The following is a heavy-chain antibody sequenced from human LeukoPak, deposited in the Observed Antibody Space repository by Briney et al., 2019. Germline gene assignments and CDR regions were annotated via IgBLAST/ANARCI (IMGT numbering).Heavy chain of an antibody. J-gene: IGHJ6*02. CDR1: GFTFSSYG. CDR2: ISYDGSNK. Sequence: PGGSLRLSCAASGFTFSSYGMHWVRQAPGKGLEWVAVISYDGSNKYYADSVKGRFTISRDNAKNALYLEMNSLRTEDTALYYCAKDTDYYAGLDAWGQGTTVTVSS. D-gene: IGHD3-9*01. V-gene: IGHV3-30*18. CDR3: AKDTDYYAGLDA.